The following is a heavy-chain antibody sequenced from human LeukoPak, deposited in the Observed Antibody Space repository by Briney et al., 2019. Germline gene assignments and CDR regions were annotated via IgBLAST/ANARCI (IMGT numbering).Heavy chain of an antibody. V-gene: IGHV3-9*03. J-gene: IGHJ3*02. CDR3: AKVMDYGDYGAFDI. Sequence: GGSLRLSCAASGFTFDDYAMHWVRQAPGKGLEWVSGISWNSGSIGYADPVKGRFTISRDNAKNSLYLQMNSLRAEDMALYYCAKVMDYGDYGAFDIWGQGTMVTVSS. D-gene: IGHD4-17*01. CDR1: GFTFDDYA. CDR2: ISWNSGSI.